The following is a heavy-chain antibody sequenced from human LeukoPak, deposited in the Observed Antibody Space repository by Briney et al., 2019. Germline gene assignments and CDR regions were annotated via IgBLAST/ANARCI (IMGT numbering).Heavy chain of an antibody. CDR1: GYSISSGYY. Sequence: SETLSLTCTVSGYSISSGYYWGWIRQPPGKGLEWIGSIYHSGTTFYNPSLKSRVTMSVDTSKNQFSLKLSSVTAADTAVYYCARGFSYYGSGRDRWFDPWGQGTLVTVSS. V-gene: IGHV4-38-2*02. J-gene: IGHJ5*02. CDR2: IYHSGTT. CDR3: ARGFSYYGSGRDRWFDP. D-gene: IGHD3-10*01.